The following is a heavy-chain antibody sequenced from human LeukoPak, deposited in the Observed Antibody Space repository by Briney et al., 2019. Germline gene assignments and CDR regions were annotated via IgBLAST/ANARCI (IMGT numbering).Heavy chain of an antibody. V-gene: IGHV1-69*05. J-gene: IGHJ4*02. CDR2: IIPIFGTA. Sequence: GASVKVSCKASGGTFSSYAISWVRQAPGQGLEWMGRIIPIFGTANYAQKFQGRVTITTDESTSTAYMELSSLRSEDTAVYYCANLCSSTSCYRGDYWGQGTLVTVSS. D-gene: IGHD2-2*01. CDR3: ANLCSSTSCYRGDY. CDR1: GGTFSSYA.